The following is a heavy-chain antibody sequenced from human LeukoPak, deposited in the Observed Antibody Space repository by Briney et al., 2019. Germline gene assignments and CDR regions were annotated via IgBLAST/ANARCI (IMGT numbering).Heavy chain of an antibody. CDR2: ISGSSTYI. D-gene: IGHD3-22*01. CDR3: AREAGAFYYYDSSGPIDY. J-gene: IGHJ4*02. V-gene: IGHV3-21*01. Sequence: GGSLRLSCAASAFSLSAYNMNWVRQAPGKGLEWVSSISGSSTYIFYADSVKGRFTISRDNAKNSLYLQMNSLRAEDTAVYYCAREAGAFYYYDSSGPIDYWGQGTLVTVSS. CDR1: AFSLSAYN.